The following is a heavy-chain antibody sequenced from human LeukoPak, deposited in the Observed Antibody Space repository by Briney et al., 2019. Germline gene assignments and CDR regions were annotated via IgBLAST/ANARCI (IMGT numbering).Heavy chain of an antibody. V-gene: IGHV3-7*01. CDR1: EFTFSSYC. CDR3: AKDGLPGGSFDI. CDR2: IKQDGSEK. J-gene: IGHJ3*02. Sequence: GGSLRLSCAASEFTFSSYCMSWVRQAPGKGLEWVANIKQDGSEKYYVDSVKGRFTISRDNAKNSLYLQMNSLRAEDTAVYYCAKDGLPGGSFDIWGQGTMVTVSS. D-gene: IGHD2-15*01.